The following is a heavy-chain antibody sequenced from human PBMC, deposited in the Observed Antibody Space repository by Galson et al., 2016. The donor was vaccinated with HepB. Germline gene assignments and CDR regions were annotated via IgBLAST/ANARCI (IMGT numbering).Heavy chain of an antibody. CDR2: INSNSGGTT. Sequence: SVKVSCKASGYTFTAYHMHWVRQAPGQGLEWMGCINSNSGGTTRYAQNFQGRVTMTSDTSTSTVYMEVSSLRSDDTDVYYCAIFTGRRYFELWSRGTLVTVSS. CDR1: GYTFTAYH. CDR3: AIFTGRRYFEL. D-gene: IGHD3-16*01. V-gene: IGHV1-46*01. J-gene: IGHJ2*01.